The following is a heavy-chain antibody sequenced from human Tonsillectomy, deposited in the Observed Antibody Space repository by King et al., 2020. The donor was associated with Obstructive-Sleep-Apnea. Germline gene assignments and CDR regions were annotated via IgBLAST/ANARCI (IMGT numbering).Heavy chain of an antibody. J-gene: IGHJ6*02. CDR1: GLTFTDAW. CDR2: IKSQRGGGTL. Sequence: VQLVESGGGLVRPGGSLRLSCAVSGLTFTDAWLNWVRQAPGKGLEWGGRIKSQRGGGTLDYAAPVKGRFTISRDDSKNTLYLEMNSLKTEDTAIYYCSHLRDYSYRMDFWGQGTTVTVSS. CDR3: SHLRDYSYRMDF. V-gene: IGHV3-15*01.